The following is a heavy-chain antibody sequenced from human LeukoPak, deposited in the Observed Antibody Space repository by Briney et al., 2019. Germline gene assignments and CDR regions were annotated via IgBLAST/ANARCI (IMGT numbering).Heavy chain of an antibody. CDR3: ATQGYCSGGSCYPRAYYFDY. Sequence: GTSVKVSCKASGFTFTSSAVQWVRQARGQRLEWIGWIVVGSGNTNYAQKFQERVTITRDMSTSTAYMELSSLRSEDTAVYYCATQGYCSGGSCYPRAYYFDYWGQGTLVTVSS. CDR2: IVVGSGNT. V-gene: IGHV1-58*01. J-gene: IGHJ4*02. CDR1: GFTFTSSA. D-gene: IGHD2-15*01.